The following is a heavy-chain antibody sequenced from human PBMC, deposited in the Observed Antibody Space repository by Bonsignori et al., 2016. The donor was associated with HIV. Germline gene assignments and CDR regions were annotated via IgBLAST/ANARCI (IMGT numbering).Heavy chain of an antibody. D-gene: IGHD3-3*01. CDR2: IYYSGST. V-gene: IGHV4-59*01. CDR3: AGGTYDFWSGYYTLGGKN. Sequence: WIRQPPGKGLEWIGYIYYSGSTNYNPSLKSRVTISVDTSKNQFSLKLSSVTAADTAVYYCAGGTYDFWSGYYTLGGKNWGQGTLVTVSS. J-gene: IGHJ4*02.